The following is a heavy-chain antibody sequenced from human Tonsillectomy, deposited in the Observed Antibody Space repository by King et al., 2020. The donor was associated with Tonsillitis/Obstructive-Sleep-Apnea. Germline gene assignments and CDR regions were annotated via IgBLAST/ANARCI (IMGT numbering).Heavy chain of an antibody. D-gene: IGHD2-2*01. CDR2: IYPGDSDT. CDR3: ARHDPCSTATCYEGAYYYGMDV. V-gene: IGHV5-51*01. CDR1: GYSFTNYW. Sequence: DVQLVESGAEVKKPGESLKISCKGSGYSFTNYWIGWVRQMPGKGLEWMGIIYPGDSDTRYSPSFQGQVTISADKSISTAYLQWSSLKASDTAMYYCARHDPCSTATCYEGAYYYGMDVWGQGTTVTVSS. J-gene: IGHJ6*02.